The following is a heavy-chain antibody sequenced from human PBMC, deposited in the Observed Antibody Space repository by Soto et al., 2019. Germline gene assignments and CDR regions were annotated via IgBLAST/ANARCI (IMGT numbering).Heavy chain of an antibody. CDR2: TYYRSKWYN. CDR1: GDSVSSNSAA. Sequence: PSQTLSLTCAISGDSVSSNSAAWNWIRQSPSRGLEWLGRTYYRSKWYNDYAESVKSRITINPDTSKNQFSLQLNSVTPEDTAVYYGARVRGSREEGRQVYYYYGMDVWGQGTTVTVSS. J-gene: IGHJ6*02. D-gene: IGHD1-26*01. CDR3: ARVRGSREEGRQVYYYYGMDV. V-gene: IGHV6-1*01.